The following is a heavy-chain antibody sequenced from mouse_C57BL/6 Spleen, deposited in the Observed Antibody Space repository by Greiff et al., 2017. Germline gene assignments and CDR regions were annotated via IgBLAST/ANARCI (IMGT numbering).Heavy chain of an antibody. CDR1: GYTFTSYW. Sequence: VQLQQPGAELVKPGASVKLSCKASGYTFTSYWMHWVKQRPGQGLEWIGMIHPNSGSTNYNEKFKSKATLTVDKSSSTAYMQLSSLTSEDSAVYYCARIYDGSVYFDYWGQGTTLTVSS. CDR2: IHPNSGST. CDR3: ARIYDGSVYFDY. V-gene: IGHV1-64*01. D-gene: IGHD2-3*01. J-gene: IGHJ2*01.